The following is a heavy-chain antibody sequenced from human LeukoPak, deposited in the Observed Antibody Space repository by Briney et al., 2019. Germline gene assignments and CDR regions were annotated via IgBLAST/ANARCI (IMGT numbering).Heavy chain of an antibody. CDR2: IYSGGSI. D-gene: IGHD5-18*01. Sequence: RTGGSLRLSCAVSGFTVSSNYMTWVRQAPGKGLEWVSVIYSGGSIYYADSVKGRFTISRDISKNTVDLQLNSLRAEDTAVYYCASGKETSMAQGYWGQGTLVTVSS. V-gene: IGHV3-53*01. CDR1: GFTVSSNY. CDR3: ASGKETSMAQGY. J-gene: IGHJ4*02.